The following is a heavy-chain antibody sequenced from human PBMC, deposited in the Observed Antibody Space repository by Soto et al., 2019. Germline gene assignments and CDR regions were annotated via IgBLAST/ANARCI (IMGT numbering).Heavy chain of an antibody. Sequence: QVQLVQSGAEVKKPGSSVKVSCKSCGGTFSNYGFSWVRQAPGQGLECMGVIVPIFGAEHPQKFQGRVTITADESTNTVVMELRGLRSEDTAVYYCARGGSDYEGSGYYQGHVWGQGTTVTVSS. CDR3: ARGGSDYEGSGYYQGHV. J-gene: IGHJ6*02. CDR2: IVPIFGA. CDR1: GGTFSNYG. D-gene: IGHD3-22*01. V-gene: IGHV1-69*12.